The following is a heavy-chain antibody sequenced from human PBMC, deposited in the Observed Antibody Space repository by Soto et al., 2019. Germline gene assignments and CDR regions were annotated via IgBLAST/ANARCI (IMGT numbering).Heavy chain of an antibody. J-gene: IGHJ3*02. V-gene: IGHV1-18*01. Sequence: ASVKVSCKASGYTFTSYGISWVRQAPGQGLEWMGWISAYNGNTNYAQKLQGRVTMTTDTSTSTAYMELRSLRSDDTAVYYCARDRGGRYFDWHNDAFDTWGQGTMVTVSS. D-gene: IGHD3-9*01. CDR3: ARDRGGRYFDWHNDAFDT. CDR1: GYTFTSYG. CDR2: ISAYNGNT.